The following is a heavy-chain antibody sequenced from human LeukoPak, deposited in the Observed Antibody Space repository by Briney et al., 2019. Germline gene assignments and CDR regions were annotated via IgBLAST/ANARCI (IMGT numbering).Heavy chain of an antibody. V-gene: IGHV1-8*01. CDR3: ARSQRIGSGWSPFGY. D-gene: IGHD6-19*01. CDR2: MNPNSGNT. J-gene: IGHJ4*02. CDR1: GYTFTSYD. Sequence: ASVKVSCKASGYTFTSYDINWVRQATGQGLEWMGWMNPNSGNTGYAQKFQGRVTMTRNTSISTAYMELSSLRSGDTAVYYCARSQRIGSGWSPFGYWGQGTLVTVSS.